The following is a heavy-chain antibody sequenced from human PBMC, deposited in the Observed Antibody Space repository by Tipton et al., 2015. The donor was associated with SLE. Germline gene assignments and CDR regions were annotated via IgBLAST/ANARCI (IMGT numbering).Heavy chain of an antibody. CDR3: AIAAAGSFFDL. V-gene: IGHV4-61*02. D-gene: IGHD6-13*01. CDR1: GGSISSGSYY. J-gene: IGHJ2*01. Sequence: TLSLTCTVSGGSISSGSYYWSWIRQPAGKGLEWIGRIYTSGSTNYNPSLKSRVTISVDTPKNQFSLKLSSVTAADTAVYYCAIAAAGSFFDLWGRGTLVTVSS. CDR2: IYTSGST.